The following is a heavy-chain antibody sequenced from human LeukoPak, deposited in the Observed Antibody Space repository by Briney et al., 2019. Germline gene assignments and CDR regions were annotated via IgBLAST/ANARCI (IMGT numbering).Heavy chain of an antibody. J-gene: IGHJ3*02. V-gene: IGHV3-21*01. CDR2: ISSGSLYI. Sequence: GGSLGLSCAASGFTFSSYNMNWVRQAPGKGLEWVSFISSGSLYIYYADSLKGRFTISRDNAKNSLYLQMNSLRADDTAVYYCARSGGSRGDAFDIWGQGTMVTVSS. D-gene: IGHD2-15*01. CDR1: GFTFSSYN. CDR3: ARSGGSRGDAFDI.